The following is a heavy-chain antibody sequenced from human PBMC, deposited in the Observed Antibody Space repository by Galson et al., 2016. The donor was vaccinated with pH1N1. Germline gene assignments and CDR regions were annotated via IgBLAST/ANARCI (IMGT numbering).Heavy chain of an antibody. Sequence: SLRLSCAASGFTFSDYWMHWVRQAPGKGLVWVSRINSDSSITNYVDSVKGRFTISRDNAKNTLYLQMNSLRAEDTAVYFCARGYFDSSALYSGDFWGQGTLVTVSS. V-gene: IGHV3-74*01. D-gene: IGHD3-22*01. J-gene: IGHJ4*02. CDR2: INSDSSIT. CDR3: ARGYFDSSALYSGDF. CDR1: GFTFSDYW.